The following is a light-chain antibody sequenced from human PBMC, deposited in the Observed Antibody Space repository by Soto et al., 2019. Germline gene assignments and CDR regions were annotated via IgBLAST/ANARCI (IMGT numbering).Light chain of an antibody. Sequence: DIQLTQSPSFLSASLGDRVTIXXRASQGINRFLAWYQQKPGKAPKLXIYAASTLQSGVPSRFSGSGSGTEFTLTISSLQPEDFATYYCQQLKSNLITFGQGTRLEIK. J-gene: IGKJ5*01. V-gene: IGKV1-9*01. CDR1: QGINRF. CDR2: AAS. CDR3: QQLKSNLIT.